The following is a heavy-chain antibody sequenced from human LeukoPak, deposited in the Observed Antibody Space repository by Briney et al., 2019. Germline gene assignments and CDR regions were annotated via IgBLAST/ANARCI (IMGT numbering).Heavy chain of an antibody. D-gene: IGHD3/OR15-3a*01. J-gene: IGHJ2*01. V-gene: IGHV4-39*01. CDR1: GGSISSGSYY. Sequence: SETLSLTCAVSGGSISSGSYYWGWIRQPPGKGLEWIGSICYTGSTYYNPSLKSRVTISVDTSKNQFSLNLSSVTAADTAVYYCARLDWSNWCFDLWGRGTLVIVSS. CDR3: ARLDWSNWCFDL. CDR2: ICYTGST.